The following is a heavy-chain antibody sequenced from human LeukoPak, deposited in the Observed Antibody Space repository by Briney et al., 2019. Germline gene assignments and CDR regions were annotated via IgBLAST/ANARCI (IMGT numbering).Heavy chain of an antibody. CDR2: INHSGST. D-gene: IGHD6-6*01. CDR3: ARGSRGIAARRTPRIYYYYYMDV. CDR1: GGSFSGYY. V-gene: IGHV4-34*01. Sequence: SETLSLTCAVYGGSFSGYYWSWIRQPPGQGLEWIGEINHSGSTNYNPSLKSRVTISVDTSKNQFSLKLSSVTAADTAVYYCARGSRGIAARRTPRIYYYYYMDVWGKGTTVTVSS. J-gene: IGHJ6*03.